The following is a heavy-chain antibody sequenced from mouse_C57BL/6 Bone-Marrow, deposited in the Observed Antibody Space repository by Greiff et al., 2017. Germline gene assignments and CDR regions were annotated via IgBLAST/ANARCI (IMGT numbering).Heavy chain of an antibody. V-gene: IGHV5-17*01. Sequence: EVMLVESGGGLVKPGGSLKFSCAASGFTFSDYGMHWVRQAPEKGLEWVAYISSGSSTIYYADTVKGRFTISRDNAKNTLFLQMTSLRSEDTAMYYGARVPCGSSYDWYFGVWGTGTTVTVSS. CDR2: ISSGSSTI. J-gene: IGHJ1*03. CDR1: GFTFSDYG. D-gene: IGHD1-1*01. CDR3: ARVPCGSSYDWYFGV.